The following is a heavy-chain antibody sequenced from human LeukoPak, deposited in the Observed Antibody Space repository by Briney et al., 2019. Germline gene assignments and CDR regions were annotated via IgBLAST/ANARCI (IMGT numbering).Heavy chain of an antibody. CDR3: ARDRY. V-gene: IGHV3-7*01. Sequence: GGSLRLSCAASGFTFISYWMSWVRQAPGKGLEWVANIKQDGSEKYYVDSVKGRFTISIDNAKNSLHLQMNSLRAEDTAVYYCARDRYWGQGTLVTVSS. CDR1: GFTFISYW. CDR2: IKQDGSEK. J-gene: IGHJ4*02.